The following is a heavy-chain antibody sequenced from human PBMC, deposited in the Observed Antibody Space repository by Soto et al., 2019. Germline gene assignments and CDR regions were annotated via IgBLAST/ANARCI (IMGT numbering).Heavy chain of an antibody. Sequence: EVQLVESGGGLLQPGGSLRLYCAASGFTFSSYEMNWVRQAPGKGLEWVSYISSTGNTIYYADSVKGRFTISRDNAKNSLYLPMTSLRVEDTAVYFCARAPYGDYFDYWGQGTLVTVSS. V-gene: IGHV3-48*03. CDR3: ARAPYGDYFDY. J-gene: IGHJ4*02. CDR1: GFTFSSYE. D-gene: IGHD4-17*01. CDR2: ISSTGNTI.